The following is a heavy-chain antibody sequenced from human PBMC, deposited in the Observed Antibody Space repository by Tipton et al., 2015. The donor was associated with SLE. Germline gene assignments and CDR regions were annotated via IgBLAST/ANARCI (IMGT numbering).Heavy chain of an antibody. J-gene: IGHJ2*01. Sequence: TLSLTCTVSGDSINSDGYFWTWIRQPPGKGLEWIGYIYYSGSTNYNPSLKSRVTISVDTSKNQFSLKLSSVTAADTAMYYCARETGARSGFDLWGRGTLVTVSS. CDR1: GDSINSDGYF. D-gene: IGHD7-27*01. V-gene: IGHV4-61*08. CDR2: IYYSGST. CDR3: ARETGARSGFDL.